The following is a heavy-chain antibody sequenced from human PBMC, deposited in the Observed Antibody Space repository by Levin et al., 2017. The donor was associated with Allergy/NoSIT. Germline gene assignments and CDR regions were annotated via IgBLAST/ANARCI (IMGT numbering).Heavy chain of an antibody. CDR3: AKERYYYGSGSPLDY. J-gene: IGHJ4*02. D-gene: IGHD3-10*01. V-gene: IGHV3-30*18. Sequence: GESLKISCAASGFTFSSYGMHWVRQAPGKGLEWVAVISYDGSNKYYADSVKGRFTISRDNSKNTLYLQMNSLRAEDTAVYYCAKERYYYGSGSPLDYWGQGTLVTVSS. CDR2: ISYDGSNK. CDR1: GFTFSSYG.